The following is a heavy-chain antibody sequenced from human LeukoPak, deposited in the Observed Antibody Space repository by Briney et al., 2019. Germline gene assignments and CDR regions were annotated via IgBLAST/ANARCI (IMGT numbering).Heavy chain of an antibody. V-gene: IGHV1-46*01. CDR2: INPSGGST. Sequence: ASVKVSCKASGYTFTSYYMHWVRQAPGQGLEWMGIINPSGGSTRYAQKFQGRFTMTRDTSTSTVYMELSSLSSQDTAVYYCARDLAAYSRGWYASSWFDPWGEGTLLSVSS. D-gene: IGHD6-19*01. J-gene: IGHJ5*02. CDR3: ARDLAAYSRGWYASSWFDP. CDR1: GYTFTSYY.